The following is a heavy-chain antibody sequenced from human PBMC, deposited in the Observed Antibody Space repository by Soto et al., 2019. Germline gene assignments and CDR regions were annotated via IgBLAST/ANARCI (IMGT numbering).Heavy chain of an antibody. D-gene: IGHD3-3*01. CDR2: IIPIFGTA. CDR3: ARDPGWSGYYSDYYYYYGMDV. J-gene: IGHJ6*02. CDR1: GGTFSSYA. V-gene: IGHV1-69*13. Sequence: AASVKVSCKASGGTFSSYAISWVRQAPGQGLEWMGGIIPIFGTANYAQKFQGRVTITADESTSTAYMELSSLRSEDTAVYYCARDPGWSGYYSDYYYYYGMDVWGQGTTVTVSS.